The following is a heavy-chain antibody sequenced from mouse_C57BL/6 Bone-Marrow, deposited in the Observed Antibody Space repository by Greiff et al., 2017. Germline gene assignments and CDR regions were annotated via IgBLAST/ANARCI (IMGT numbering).Heavy chain of an antibody. V-gene: IGHV5-6*01. CDR2: ISSGGSYT. Sequence: EVQVVESGGDLVKPGGSLKLSCAASGFTFSSYGMSWVRQTPDKRLEWVATISSGGSYTYSPDSVKGRFTISRDNAKNTLYLQMSSLKSEDTAMYYCARREDYFDYWGQGTTLTVSS. CDR3: ARREDYFDY. J-gene: IGHJ2*01. CDR1: GFTFSSYG.